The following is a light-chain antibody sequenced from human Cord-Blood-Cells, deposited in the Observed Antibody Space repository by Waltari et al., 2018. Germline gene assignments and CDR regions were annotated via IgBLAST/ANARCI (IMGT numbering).Light chain of an antibody. CDR3: CSYAGSSTYV. Sequence: QSALTQPASVSGSPGQSITISCTGTSSDVGSYNLVSWYQQHTGKAPKLMIYEGSKRTSGVSNRFSGSKSGNTASLTISGLQAEDEADYYCCSYAGSSTYVFGTGTKVTVL. J-gene: IGLJ1*01. CDR2: EGS. CDR1: SSDVGSYNL. V-gene: IGLV2-23*01.